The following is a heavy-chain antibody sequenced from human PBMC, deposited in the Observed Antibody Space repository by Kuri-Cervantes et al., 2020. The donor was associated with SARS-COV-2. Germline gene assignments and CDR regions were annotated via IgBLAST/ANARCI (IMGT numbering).Heavy chain of an antibody. CDR2: INDSGST. CDR3: ARGATVFFGVVMDRLSFSV. D-gene: IGHD3-3*01. Sequence: SQTLSLTCAVSGASFSDYYWSWIRQSPGKGLEWMGEINDSGSTNYNPSLKSRLTISVDTSKNHVTLKLSSVTAADTAVYYCARGATVFFGVVMDRLSFSVWGKGTTVTVSS. V-gene: IGHV4-34*01. J-gene: IGHJ6*04. CDR1: GASFSDYY.